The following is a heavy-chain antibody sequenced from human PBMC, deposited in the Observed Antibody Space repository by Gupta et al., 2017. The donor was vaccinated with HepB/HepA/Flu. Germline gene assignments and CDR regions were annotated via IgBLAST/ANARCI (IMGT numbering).Heavy chain of an antibody. J-gene: IGHJ6*02. D-gene: IGHD5-12*01. CDR2: MSPNNGNT. V-gene: IGHV1-8*01. CDR3: ARGVDAGVDV. CDR1: AYTFTNLD. Sequence: QVQLVRSGAGLKKPGASVKVSCKASAYTFTNLDINWVRQAPGQGPEWMGWMSPNNGNTGYAQKFQDRVTMTRDTSISTAYMELSSLAAEDTAIYYCARGVDAGVDVWGQGTTVLVSS.